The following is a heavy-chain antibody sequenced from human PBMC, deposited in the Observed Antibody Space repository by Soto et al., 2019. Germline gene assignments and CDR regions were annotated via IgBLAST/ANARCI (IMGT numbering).Heavy chain of an antibody. CDR2: ISSTSSYI. CDR1: GFTFNNYN. Sequence: GGSLRLSCAASGFTFNNYNLNWVRQAPGKGLEWVSSISSTSSYIYYADSVKGRFTISRDNAENSLYLQMNSLRAEDTAVYYCARDIWSGSGSYSYLGNPFDYWGQGALVTVSS. V-gene: IGHV3-21*01. J-gene: IGHJ4*02. D-gene: IGHD3-10*01. CDR3: ARDIWSGSGSYSYLGNPFDY.